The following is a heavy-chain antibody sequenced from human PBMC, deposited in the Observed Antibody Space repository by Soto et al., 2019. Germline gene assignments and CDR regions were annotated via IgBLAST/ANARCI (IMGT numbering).Heavy chain of an antibody. Sequence: QVQLVQSGAEVKKPGSSVKVSCKASGGTFSSYTISWVRQAPGQGLEWMGRIIPLLGIANYAQKFQGRVTITADKSTSTAYMELSSLRSEDTAVYYCASSAEYSSGWYWLWGQGTLVTVSS. J-gene: IGHJ4*02. D-gene: IGHD6-19*01. CDR2: IIPLLGIA. V-gene: IGHV1-69*02. CDR1: GGTFSSYT. CDR3: ASSAEYSSGWYWL.